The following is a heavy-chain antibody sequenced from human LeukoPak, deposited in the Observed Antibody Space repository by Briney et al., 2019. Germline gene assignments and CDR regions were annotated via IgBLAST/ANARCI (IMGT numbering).Heavy chain of an antibody. D-gene: IGHD3-9*01. CDR1: GGSISSSSYY. V-gene: IGHV4-39*07. CDR2: IYYSGST. Sequence: SETLSLTCTVSGGSISSSSYYWGWIRQPPGKGLEWIGSIYYSGSTYYNPSLKSRVTISVDTSKNQFSLKLSSVTAADTAVYYCARDRIRYFDWHSPFRLHAFDIWGQGTMVTVSS. J-gene: IGHJ3*02. CDR3: ARDRIRYFDWHSPFRLHAFDI.